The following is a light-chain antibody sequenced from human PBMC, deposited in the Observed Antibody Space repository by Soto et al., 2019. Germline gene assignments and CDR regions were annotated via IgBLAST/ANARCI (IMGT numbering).Light chain of an antibody. J-gene: IGLJ1*01. CDR1: SSDVGAYDY. Sequence: QSALTQPASVSGSPGQSITISCTGTSSDVGAYDYVSWYQQHTDKAPKLIIYVVSNRPSGVSNRFSGSKSGNTASLTISGLQAEDEADYYCSLYTSSDTPYVFGTGTKVTVL. CDR2: VVS. V-gene: IGLV2-14*01. CDR3: SLYTSSDTPYV.